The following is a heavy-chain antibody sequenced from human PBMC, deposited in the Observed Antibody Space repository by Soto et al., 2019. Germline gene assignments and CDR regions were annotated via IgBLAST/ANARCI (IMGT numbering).Heavy chain of an antibody. D-gene: IGHD5-12*01. CDR1: GFTFSSFA. V-gene: IGHV3-23*01. J-gene: IGHJ4*02. Sequence: EVQLLESGGGLVQPGGSLRLSCAASGFTFSSFAMTWVRQAPGKGLEWVSSVSGSGGRTSYADSAKGRVTIARDNSNNTLYLQINSLRAEDTAVYYCTIVANDHWGQGTLVIVSS. CDR3: TIVANDH. CDR2: VSGSGGRT.